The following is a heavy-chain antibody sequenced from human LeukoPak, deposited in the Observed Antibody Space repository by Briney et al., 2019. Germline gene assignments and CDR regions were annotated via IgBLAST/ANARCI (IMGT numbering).Heavy chain of an antibody. CDR2: ISSSGNTI. CDR1: VFTFSDYY. J-gene: IGHJ3*02. Sequence: GGSLRLSCAASVFTFSDYYTSWIRQARGKALEWVSYISSSGNTIYYAGCVKGRFTISRDNAKNSLYLQMNSLRVEDTAVYYCARDPRPAYCSGGSCYSGAFDIWGQGTMVTVSS. CDR3: ARDPRPAYCSGGSCYSGAFDI. V-gene: IGHV3-11*04. D-gene: IGHD2-15*01.